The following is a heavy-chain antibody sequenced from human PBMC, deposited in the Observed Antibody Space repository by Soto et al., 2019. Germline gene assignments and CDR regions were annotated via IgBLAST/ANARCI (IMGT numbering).Heavy chain of an antibody. D-gene: IGHD2-2*01. J-gene: IGHJ6*02. CDR3: ASRVVPAALSSEYYYYYGMDV. Sequence: PGGSLRLSCAASGFTFSSYIMNWVRQSPGKGLEWVSYISSSSSTIYYADSVKGRFTISRDNAKNSLYLQMNSLRDEDTAVYYCASRVVPAALSSEYYYYYGMDVWGQGTTVTVSS. CDR1: GFTFSSYI. V-gene: IGHV3-48*02. CDR2: ISSSSSTI.